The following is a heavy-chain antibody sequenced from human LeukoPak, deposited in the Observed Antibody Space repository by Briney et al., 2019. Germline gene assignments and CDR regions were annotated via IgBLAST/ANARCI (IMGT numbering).Heavy chain of an antibody. J-gene: IGHJ5*02. CDR1: GFTFDDYG. CDR2: INWNGGST. Sequence: GGSLRLSCAASGFTFDDYGMSWVRQAPGKGLEWVSGINWNGGSTGYADSVKGRFTISRDNSKSTLYLQMNSLRAEDTAVYYCAKGPAASIADNWFVPWGQGTLVTVSS. V-gene: IGHV3-20*04. D-gene: IGHD6-6*01. CDR3: AKGPAASIADNWFVP.